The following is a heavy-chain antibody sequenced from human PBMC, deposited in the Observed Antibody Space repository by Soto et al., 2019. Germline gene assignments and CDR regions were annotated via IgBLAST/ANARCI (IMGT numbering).Heavy chain of an antibody. CDR1: GYTFTTYG. CDR2: ISAHNGNT. V-gene: IGHV1-18*01. Sequence: QVHLVQSGAEVKKPGASVKVSCKGSGYTFTTYGITWVRQAPGQGLEWMGWISAHNGNTNYARKLQERVTVTRDTSTSTAYMELRSLRSDDTAVYYCARGRYGDYWGQGALVTVSS. J-gene: IGHJ4*02. D-gene: IGHD1-1*01. CDR3: ARGRYGDY.